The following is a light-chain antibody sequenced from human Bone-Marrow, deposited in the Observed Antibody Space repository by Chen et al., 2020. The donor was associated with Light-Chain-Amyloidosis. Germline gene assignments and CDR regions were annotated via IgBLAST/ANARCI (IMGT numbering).Light chain of an antibody. CDR1: NIGSTS. J-gene: IGLJ3*02. Sequence: SHVPIPHSSVSAAPGQPATTTCGRNNIGSTSVHWYQQTPGQAPLLVVNDDSDRPSGIPARLSGSNSGNTATLTISRVEAGDEADYYCQVWDRSSDRPVFGGGTKLTVL. CDR3: QVWDRSSDRPV. CDR2: DDS. V-gene: IGLV3-21*02.